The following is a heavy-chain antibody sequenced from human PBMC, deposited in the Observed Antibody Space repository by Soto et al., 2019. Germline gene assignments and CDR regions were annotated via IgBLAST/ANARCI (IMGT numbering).Heavy chain of an antibody. CDR3: ARAGKYYYGSGSPYYYDMDV. Sequence: QVQLVQSGAEVKKPGASVKVSCKASGYTFTSYGVSWVRQAPGQGLEWMGWISGYNGNTNYAQKLPGRGTMTTDTSTSTAYMELRSLRSDDTAVYYCARAGKYYYGSGSPYYYDMDVWGQGITVTVSS. V-gene: IGHV1-18*04. D-gene: IGHD3-10*01. CDR2: ISGYNGNT. J-gene: IGHJ6*02. CDR1: GYTFTSYG.